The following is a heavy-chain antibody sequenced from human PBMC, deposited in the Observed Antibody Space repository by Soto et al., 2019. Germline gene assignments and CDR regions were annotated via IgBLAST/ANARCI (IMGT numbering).Heavy chain of an antibody. CDR1: GYTFTSYG. J-gene: IGHJ5*02. D-gene: IGHD5-12*01. V-gene: IGHV1-18*01. CDR3: ARGQVYIVATDWLDT. Sequence: VKVSCKASGYTFTSYGISWVRQAPGQGLEWMGWISAYNGNTNYAQKLQGRVTMTTDTSTSTAYMELRSLRSDDTAVYYCARGQVYIVATDWLDTWGQATLVTVSS. CDR2: ISAYNGNT.